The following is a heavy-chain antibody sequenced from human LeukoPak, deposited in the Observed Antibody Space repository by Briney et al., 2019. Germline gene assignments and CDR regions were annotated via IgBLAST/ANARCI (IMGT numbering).Heavy chain of an antibody. D-gene: IGHD2-2*01. J-gene: IGHJ4*02. Sequence: SVKVSCKASGGTFSSYAISWVRQAPGQGLEWMGGIIPIFGTANYAQKFQGRVTITADKSTSTAYMELSSLRSEDTAVYYCARVGYCSSTSCQPGDYWGQGTLVSVSS. CDR3: ARVGYCSSTSCQPGDY. V-gene: IGHV1-69*06. CDR2: IIPIFGTA. CDR1: GGTFSSYA.